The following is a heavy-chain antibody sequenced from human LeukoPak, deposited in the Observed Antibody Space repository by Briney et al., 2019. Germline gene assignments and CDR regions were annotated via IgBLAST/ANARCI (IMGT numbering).Heavy chain of an antibody. Sequence: GGSLRLSCAASGFTFSNYAMSWVRQAPGKGLEWVAVISYDGSSEYYADSVRGRFTISRDNSKNTLYLQMNSLGAEDTAVFYCARDRSDYSIKYYYYYGMDVWGQGTTVTVSS. V-gene: IGHV3-30-3*01. J-gene: IGHJ6*02. D-gene: IGHD3-16*01. CDR2: ISYDGSSE. CDR1: GFTFSNYA. CDR3: ARDRSDYSIKYYYYYGMDV.